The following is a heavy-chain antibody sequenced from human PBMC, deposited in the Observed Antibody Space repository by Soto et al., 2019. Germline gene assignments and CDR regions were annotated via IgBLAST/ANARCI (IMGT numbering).Heavy chain of an antibody. CDR3: ARDREDALRFLEWTHKADYKTKWVDP. CDR2: MNYSDGTT. D-gene: IGHD3-3*01. J-gene: IGHJ5*02. Sequence: ASVKVSCKPSGYPFSSSSMHWVRQAPGQGLEWIALMNYSDGTTTYAQKFHGRVTMTRDTSTSTVYLELSSLRSEDTAVYFCARDREDALRFLEWTHKADYKTKWVDPWGQGTMVTVSS. CDR1: GYPFSSSS. V-gene: IGHV1-46*01.